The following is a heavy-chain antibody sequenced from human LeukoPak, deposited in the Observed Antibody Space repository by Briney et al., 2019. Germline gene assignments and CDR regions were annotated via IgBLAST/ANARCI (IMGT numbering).Heavy chain of an antibody. CDR3: VRTPPNWGFDY. Sequence: ASVKVSCKASGGTFCSYAISWVRQAPGQGLEWLGWMSPNSGDTGYAQKFQGRVTMTSDSSISTAYMELSSLRSEDTAIYYCVRTPPNWGFDYWGQGTLVTVSS. J-gene: IGHJ4*02. CDR1: GGTFCSYA. V-gene: IGHV1-8*02. D-gene: IGHD7-27*01. CDR2: MSPNSGDT.